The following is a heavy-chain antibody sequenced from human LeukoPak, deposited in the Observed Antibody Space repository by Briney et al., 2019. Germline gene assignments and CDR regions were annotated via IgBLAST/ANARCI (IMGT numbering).Heavy chain of an antibody. CDR1: GGSISSYY. V-gene: IGHV4-59*08. Sequence: PSETLSLTCTVSGGSISSYYWSWIRQPPGKGLEWIGYIYYSGSTNYNPSLKSRVTISVDTSKNQFSLKLSSVTAADTAVYYCARSPLMVYANDYWGQETLVTVSS. D-gene: IGHD2-8*01. CDR3: ARSPLMVYANDY. CDR2: IYYSGST. J-gene: IGHJ4*02.